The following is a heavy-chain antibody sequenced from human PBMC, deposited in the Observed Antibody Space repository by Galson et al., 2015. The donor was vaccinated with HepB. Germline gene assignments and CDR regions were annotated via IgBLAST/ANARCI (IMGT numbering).Heavy chain of an antibody. CDR2: IKQDGSEK. CDR3: ARAGYGDWARNALYI. Sequence: SLRLSCAASGFTFSNFWMSWVRQAPGKGLEWVANIKQDGSEKHYVDSVKGRFTISRDNVKNSLYLQMSSLRDEDTAVYYCARAGYGDWARNALYIRGQGATVPASS. CDR1: GFTFSNFW. D-gene: IGHD4-17*01. V-gene: IGHV3-7*01. J-gene: IGHJ3*02.